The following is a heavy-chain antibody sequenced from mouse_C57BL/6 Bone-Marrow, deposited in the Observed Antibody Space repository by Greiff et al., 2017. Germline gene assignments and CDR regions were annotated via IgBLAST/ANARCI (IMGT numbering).Heavy chain of an antibody. V-gene: IGHV5-9-1*02. CDR3: TRVYYYGSSYYFDY. Sequence: VQLQESGEGLVKPGGSLKLSCAASGFTFSSYAMSWVRQTPEKRLEWVAYISSGGDYIYYADTVKGRFTISRDNARNTLYLQMSSLKSEDTAMYYCTRVYYYGSSYYFDYWGQGTTLTVSS. CDR2: ISSGGDYI. J-gene: IGHJ2*01. D-gene: IGHD1-1*01. CDR1: GFTFSSYA.